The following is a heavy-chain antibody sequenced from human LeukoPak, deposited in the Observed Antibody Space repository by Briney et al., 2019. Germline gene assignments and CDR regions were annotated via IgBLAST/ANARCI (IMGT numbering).Heavy chain of an antibody. CDR1: GGSISSYY. CDR3: ARDAACYYDSSGSEGYFDL. V-gene: IGHV4-59*01. D-gene: IGHD3-22*01. Sequence: SETLSLTCTVSGGSISSYYWSWIRQPPGKGLEWIGYIYYSGSTNYNPSLKSRVTISVDTSKNQFSLKLSSVTAADTAVYYCARDAACYYDSSGSEGYFDLWGRGTLVTVSS. J-gene: IGHJ2*01. CDR2: IYYSGST.